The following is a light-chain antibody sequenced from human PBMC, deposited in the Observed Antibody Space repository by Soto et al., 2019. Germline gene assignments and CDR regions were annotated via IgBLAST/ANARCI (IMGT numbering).Light chain of an antibody. CDR3: QQYGRSPPVT. Sequence: EIVLTQSPGTLSLSPGERATLSCRASQSVSSSYLAWYQQKPGQAPRLLIYGASSRATGIPDRFSGSGSGTDLTLTISRLEPEDFAVYSCQQYGRSPPVTFGPGTKVDI. CDR1: QSVSSSY. CDR2: GAS. J-gene: IGKJ3*01. V-gene: IGKV3-20*01.